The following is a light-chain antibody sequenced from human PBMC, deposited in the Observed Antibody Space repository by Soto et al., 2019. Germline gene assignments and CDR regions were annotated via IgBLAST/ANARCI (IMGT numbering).Light chain of an antibody. CDR1: QSVSSSY. J-gene: IGKJ4*01. V-gene: IGKV3-20*01. CDR3: QQYDTSRGLT. Sequence: IVLTQSPGTLPLSPGERATLSCRASQSVSSSYFAWYQQKPGQAPRLLIYRTSIMATGIPDRFIGSGSGTDFTLTISRLEPEDFAVYYCQQYDTSRGLTFGGGTKVEIK. CDR2: RTS.